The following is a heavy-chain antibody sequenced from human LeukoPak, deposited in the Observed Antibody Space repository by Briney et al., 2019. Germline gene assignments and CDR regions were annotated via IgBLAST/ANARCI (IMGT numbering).Heavy chain of an antibody. J-gene: IGHJ3*02. CDR3: ARLLWPKAFDI. Sequence: GGSLRLSCAASGFTFSSYSMNWVRQAPGKELEWVSSISSSSSYIYYADSVKGRFTISRDNAKNSLYLQMNSLRAEDTAVYYCARLLWPKAFDIWGQGTMVTVSS. CDR1: GFTFSSYS. D-gene: IGHD3-10*01. V-gene: IGHV3-21*01. CDR2: ISSSSSYI.